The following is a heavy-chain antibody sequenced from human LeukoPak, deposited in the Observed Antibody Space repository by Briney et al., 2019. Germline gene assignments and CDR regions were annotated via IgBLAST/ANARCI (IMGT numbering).Heavy chain of an antibody. CDR1: GGSISSYY. CDR3: ARARRMDNFDY. CDR2: IYYSGST. Sequence: PSETLSLTCTVSGGSISSYYWSWIRQPPGKGLEWIGYIYYSGSTNYNPSLKSRVTISVDTPKNQFSLKLSSVTAADTAVYYCARARRMDNFDYWGQGTLVTVSS. D-gene: IGHD3/OR15-3a*01. V-gene: IGHV4-59*08. J-gene: IGHJ4*02.